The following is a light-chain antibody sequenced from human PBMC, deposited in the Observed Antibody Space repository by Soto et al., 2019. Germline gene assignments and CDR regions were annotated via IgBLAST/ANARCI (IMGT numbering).Light chain of an antibody. CDR1: ASNVGTHF. V-gene: IGLV1-51*01. J-gene: IGLJ2*01. Sequence: QSALTQPPSVSAAPGQRVTISCSGSASNVGTHFVSWYQQLPGAAPKLLIYDNDERPSDIPDRFSGSKSDTSATLTITGLQTGDAADYYCGTWDSGLTVGVFGGGTKLTVL. CDR2: DND. CDR3: GTWDSGLTVGV.